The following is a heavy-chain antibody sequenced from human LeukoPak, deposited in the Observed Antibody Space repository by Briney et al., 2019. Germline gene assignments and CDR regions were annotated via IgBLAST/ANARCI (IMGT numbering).Heavy chain of an antibody. J-gene: IGHJ4*02. CDR1: GGSFSGYY. D-gene: IGHD6-19*01. V-gene: IGHV4-34*01. CDR2: INHSGST. Sequence: SETLSLTCAVSGGSFSGYYWSWIRQPPGKGLEWIGEINHSGSTNYNPSLKSRVTISVDTSKNQFSLKLSSVTAADTAVYYCARDSSGWFRKGFDYWGQGTLVTVSS. CDR3: ARDSSGWFRKGFDY.